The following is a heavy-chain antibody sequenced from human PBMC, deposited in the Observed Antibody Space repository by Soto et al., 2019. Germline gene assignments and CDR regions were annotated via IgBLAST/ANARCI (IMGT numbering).Heavy chain of an antibody. D-gene: IGHD1-20*01. CDR2: TGISGRTT. CDR1: GFTITSSA. CDR3: ATVHNTSRSFDY. J-gene: IGHJ4*02. Sequence: EVQLLDSGGGLVQPGESLRLSCAASGFTITSSAMSWVRQAPGKGLEWVSTTGISGRTTYYPDSVNGRFTVSRDESKNTLELQMISLRAEDTAVYYCATVHNTSRSFDYWGQGTPVTVSS. V-gene: IGHV3-23*01.